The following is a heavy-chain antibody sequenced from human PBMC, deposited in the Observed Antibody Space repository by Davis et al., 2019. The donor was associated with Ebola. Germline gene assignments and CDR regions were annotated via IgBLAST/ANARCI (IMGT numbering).Heavy chain of an antibody. CDR2: IRSKANSYAT. V-gene: IGHV3-73*01. CDR3: TNRKNEY. Sequence: GESLKISCAASGFTFSDSAMHWVRQASGRGLEWVGRIRSKANSYATTYAMSVKGRFTISRDDSKNTAYLQMNSLKMDDTAVYYCTNRKNEYWGQGTLVTVSS. J-gene: IGHJ4*02. CDR1: GFTFSDSA.